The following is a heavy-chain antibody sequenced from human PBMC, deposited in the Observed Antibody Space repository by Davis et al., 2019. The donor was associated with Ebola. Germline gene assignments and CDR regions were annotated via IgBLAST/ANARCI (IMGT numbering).Heavy chain of an antibody. CDR1: GGSISSTGYS. D-gene: IGHD1-26*01. V-gene: IGHV4-30-2*06. Sequence: SETLSLTCAVSGGSISSTGYSRSWIRKSPVRGLEWIGYIYHTGSTYYNPSLKSRVTISLDRSKNQFSLKLTSVTAADTALYYCARGGWDLPTVYFDKWGRGTLVTVSS. J-gene: IGHJ4*02. CDR3: ARGGWDLPTVYFDK. CDR2: IYHTGST.